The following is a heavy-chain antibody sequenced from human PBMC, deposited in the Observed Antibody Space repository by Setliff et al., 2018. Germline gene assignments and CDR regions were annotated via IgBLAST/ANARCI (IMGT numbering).Heavy chain of an antibody. J-gene: IGHJ3*02. V-gene: IGHV3-30*02. Sequence: GESLKISCAASGFTFNSYGMHWVRQAPGKGLEWVAFIRSDGSNKYYADSMKGRFTISRDNSKNMLYLQMNSLRAEDTAMFYCAKNGRQWLGDAFDIWGQGTMVTVSS. CDR1: GFTFNSYG. CDR2: IRSDGSNK. D-gene: IGHD6-19*01. CDR3: AKNGRQWLGDAFDI.